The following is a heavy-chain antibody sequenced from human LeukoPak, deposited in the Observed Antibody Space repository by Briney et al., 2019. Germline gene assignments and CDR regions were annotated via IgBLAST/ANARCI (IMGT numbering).Heavy chain of an antibody. D-gene: IGHD6-19*01. Sequence: ASETLSLTCAVYGGSFSGYYWSWIRQPPGKGLEWIGYIYYSGSTNYNPSLKSRVTISVDTSKNQFSLKLSSVTAADTAVYYCAREGSSGWYWNWFDPWGQGTLVTVSS. J-gene: IGHJ5*02. CDR2: IYYSGST. CDR1: GGSFSGYY. V-gene: IGHV4-59*01. CDR3: AREGSSGWYWNWFDP.